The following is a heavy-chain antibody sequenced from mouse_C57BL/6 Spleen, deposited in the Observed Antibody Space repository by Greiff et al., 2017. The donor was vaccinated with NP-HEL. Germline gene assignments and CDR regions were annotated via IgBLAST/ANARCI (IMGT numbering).Heavy chain of an antibody. V-gene: IGHV1-55*01. Sequence: QVQLQQPGAELVKPGASVKMSCKASGYTFTSYWITWVKQRPGQGLEWIGDIYPGSGSTNYNEKFKSKATLTVDTSSSTAYMQLSSLTSEDSAVYYCARGKIYYDYDEGADYWGQGTTLTVSS. CDR3: ARGKIYYDYDEGADY. J-gene: IGHJ2*01. CDR2: IYPGSGST. D-gene: IGHD2-4*01. CDR1: GYTFTSYW.